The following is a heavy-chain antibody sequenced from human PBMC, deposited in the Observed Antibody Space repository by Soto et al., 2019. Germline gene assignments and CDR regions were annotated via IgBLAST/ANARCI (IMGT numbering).Heavy chain of an antibody. J-gene: IGHJ6*02. CDR2: IYYSGST. CDR3: AREQLPYRGIYYYGMDV. CDR1: GGSISSGDYY. V-gene: IGHV4-30-4*01. D-gene: IGHD2-2*02. Sequence: TVSGGSISSGDYYWSWIRQPPGKGLEWIGYIYYSGSTYYNPSLKSRVTISVDTSKNQFSLKLSSVTAADTAVYYCAREQLPYRGIYYYGMDVWGQGTTVTVSS.